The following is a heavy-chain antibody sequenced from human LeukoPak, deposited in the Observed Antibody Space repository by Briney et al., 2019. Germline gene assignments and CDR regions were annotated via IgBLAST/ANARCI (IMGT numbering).Heavy chain of an antibody. CDR1: GYSISSGYY. J-gene: IGHJ5*02. V-gene: IGHV4-38-2*02. CDR2: IYHSGST. Sequence: SETLSLTCTVSGYSISSGYYWGWIRQPPGKGLEWIGSIYHSGSTYYNPSLKSRVTISVDTSKNQFSLKLSSVTAADTAVYYCARNPIRYYYDSSGYNWFDPWGQGTLVTVSS. D-gene: IGHD3-22*01. CDR3: ARNPIRYYYDSSGYNWFDP.